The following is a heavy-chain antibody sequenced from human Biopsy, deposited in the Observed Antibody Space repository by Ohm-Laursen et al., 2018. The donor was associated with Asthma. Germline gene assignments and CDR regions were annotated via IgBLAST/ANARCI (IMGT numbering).Heavy chain of an antibody. CDR3: ARAVDYSHYYGIDV. CDR2: ISVYNGNT. D-gene: IGHD3-10*01. CDR1: GYTFNSAG. J-gene: IGHJ6*02. Sequence: SVKVSCKTSGYTFNSAGITWVRQAPGQGLEWMGWISVYNGNTKVAQKLQDRVTMITDTSTSTAYMELRSLRSDDPAVYFCARAVDYSHYYGIDVWGQGTTVTVS. V-gene: IGHV1-18*01.